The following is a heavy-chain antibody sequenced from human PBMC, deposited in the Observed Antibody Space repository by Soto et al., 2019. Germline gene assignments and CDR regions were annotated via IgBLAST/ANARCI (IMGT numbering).Heavy chain of an antibody. V-gene: IGHV1-69*08. CDR1: GDTFGSYT. CDR3: AGDRGAVGLFDS. J-gene: IGHJ4*02. D-gene: IGHD6-25*01. CDR2: ILPAHGIA. Sequence: QVQLVQSGAEMRKPGSSVKVSCKASGDTFGSYTLSWLRRAPGLGLEWMARILPAHGIANYAQKFQDKVSITGDMSTQTTYLEITSLNSDDTAVFFCAGDRGAVGLFDSWRQGTLVTVSS.